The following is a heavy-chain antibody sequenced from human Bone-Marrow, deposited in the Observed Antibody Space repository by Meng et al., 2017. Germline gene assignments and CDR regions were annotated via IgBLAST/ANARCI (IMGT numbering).Heavy chain of an antibody. CDR1: GFTFSSYW. CDR3: AREGYSSSWSFTPYYYYGMDV. V-gene: IGHV3-7*01. CDR2: IKQDGSEK. Sequence: GESLKISCAASGFTFSSYWMSWVRQAPGKGLEWVANIKQDGSEKYYVDSVKGRFTISRDNAKNSLYLQMNSLRAEDTAVYYCAREGYSSSWSFTPYYYYGMDVWGQGNMVTVSS. D-gene: IGHD6-13*01. J-gene: IGHJ6*02.